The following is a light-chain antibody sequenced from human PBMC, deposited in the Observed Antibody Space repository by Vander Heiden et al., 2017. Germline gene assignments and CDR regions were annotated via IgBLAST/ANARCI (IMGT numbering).Light chain of an antibody. CDR2: EGS. Sequence: SALTQPASVAGSPGQSITISCTGTSSYVGSYNLVSWYQQHPAKPPKLMIYEGSKRPSGVSNRFSGSKSGNTASPTISARQAEDAAYYYCCSYAGSSTVVFGGGTKLTVL. CDR1: SSYVGSYNL. CDR3: CSYAGSSTVV. V-gene: IGLV2-23*01. J-gene: IGLJ2*01.